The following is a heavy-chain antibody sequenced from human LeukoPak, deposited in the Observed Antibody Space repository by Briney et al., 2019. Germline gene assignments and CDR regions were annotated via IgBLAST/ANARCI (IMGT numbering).Heavy chain of an antibody. CDR1: GGSISSDNW. V-gene: IGHV4-4*02. J-gene: IGHJ4*02. CDR2: IYHSGST. D-gene: IGHD1-26*01. Sequence: SETLSLTCAVSGGSISSDNWWSWVRQPPGKGLEWIGEIYHSGSTNYNPSLQSRVTISVDKSNNHFSLRLTSVTAADTAVYYCARAVQWELLYWGQGTLVTVSS. CDR3: ARAVQWELLY.